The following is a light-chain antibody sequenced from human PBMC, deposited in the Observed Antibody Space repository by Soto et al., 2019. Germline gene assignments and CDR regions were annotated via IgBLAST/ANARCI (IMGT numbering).Light chain of an antibody. CDR2: DSS. Sequence: DIQMTQSPSSLSASVGDRVTITCQASQGINNYLVWYQQKPGRAPKLLIYDSSKLETGVPSRFSGGASGTDFTFTISGLQPEDVATYYCQQYDILPPTFGQGTNLEIK. CDR1: QGINNY. CDR3: QQYDILPPT. V-gene: IGKV1-33*01. J-gene: IGKJ2*01.